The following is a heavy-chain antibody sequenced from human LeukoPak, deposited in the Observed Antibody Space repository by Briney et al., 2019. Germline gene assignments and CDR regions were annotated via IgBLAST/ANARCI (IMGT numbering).Heavy chain of an antibody. CDR1: GFTVSSNY. V-gene: IGHV4-30-4*08. D-gene: IGHD1-26*01. CDR2: IYYSGST. J-gene: IGHJ6*02. Sequence: LRLSCAASGFTVSSNYMSWIRQPPGKGLEWIGYIYYSGSTYYNPSLKSRVTISVDTSKNQFSLKLSSVTAADTAVYYCARDYSGSYSNYYGMDVWGQGTTVTVSS. CDR3: ARDYSGSYSNYYGMDV.